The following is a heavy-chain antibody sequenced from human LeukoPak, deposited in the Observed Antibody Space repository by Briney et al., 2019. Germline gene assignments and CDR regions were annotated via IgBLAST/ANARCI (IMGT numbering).Heavy chain of an antibody. CDR3: ARFSEYYHSSVHYLDY. D-gene: IGHD3-22*01. V-gene: IGHV4-59*01. CDR1: GGSINGYY. J-gene: IGHJ4*02. Sequence: SETLSLTCTVSGGSINGYYWSWIRQSPGKGLESLGYIYYTGSTNYNPSLKSRVTMSVDTSRNQFFLRLSSVTAADTAVYYCARFSEYYHSSVHYLDYWGQGTLVTASS. CDR2: IYYTGST.